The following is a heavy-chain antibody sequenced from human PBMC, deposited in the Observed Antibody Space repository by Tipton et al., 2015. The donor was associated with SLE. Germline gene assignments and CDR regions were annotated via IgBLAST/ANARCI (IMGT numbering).Heavy chain of an antibody. CDR3: ARKRIAAAGDAFDI. Sequence: QLVQSGAEVKKPGVSVKVSCKASGYIFISYGIGWVRQAPGQGLEWMGWINTNTGNPTYAQGFTGRFVFSLDTSVSTAYLQISSLKAEDTAVYYCARKRIAAAGDAFDIWGQGTMVTVSS. V-gene: IGHV7-4-1*02. CDR1: GYIFISYG. CDR2: INTNTGNP. D-gene: IGHD6-13*01. J-gene: IGHJ3*02.